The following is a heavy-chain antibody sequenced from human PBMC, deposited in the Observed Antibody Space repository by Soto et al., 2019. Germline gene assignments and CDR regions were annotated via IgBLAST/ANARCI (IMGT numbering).Heavy chain of an antibody. CDR2: INSDGSST. CDR3: ATHQYCSSTSCLTGYYYGMDV. V-gene: IGHV3-74*01. D-gene: IGHD2-2*01. CDR1: GFTFSSYW. J-gene: IGHJ6*02. Sequence: GSLRLSCAASGFTFSSYWMHWVRQAPGKGLVWVSRINSDGSSTSYADSVKGRFTISRDNAKNTLYLQMNSLRAEDTAVYYCATHQYCSSTSCLTGYYYGMDVWGQGTTVTVSS.